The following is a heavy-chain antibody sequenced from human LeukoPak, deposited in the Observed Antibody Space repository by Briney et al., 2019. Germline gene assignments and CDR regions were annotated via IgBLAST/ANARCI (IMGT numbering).Heavy chain of an antibody. D-gene: IGHD6-13*01. CDR1: GFTFGDYA. CDR3: ARGIAAAGTTFDY. V-gene: IGHV3-21*01. Sequence: PGGSLRLSCTASGFTFGDYAMSWVRQAPGKGLEWVSSISSSSSYIYYADSVKGRFTISRDNAKNSLYLQMNSLRAEDTAVYYCARGIAAAGTTFDYWGQGTLVTVSS. J-gene: IGHJ4*02. CDR2: ISSSSSYI.